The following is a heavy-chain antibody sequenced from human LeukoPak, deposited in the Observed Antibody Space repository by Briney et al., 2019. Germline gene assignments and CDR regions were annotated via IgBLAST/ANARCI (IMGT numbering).Heavy chain of an antibody. D-gene: IGHD1-1*01. V-gene: IGHV3-30*06. CDR3: AKGDLGYASWFDP. CDR1: GFTFSSYG. Sequence: GRSLRLSCAASGFTFSSYGMHWVRQAPGKGLEWVAVISDEGNSRYYADSVKGRFTISRDNSKNTLYLQMNSLRAEDTAVYYCAKGDLGYASWFDPWGQGTLATVSS. CDR2: ISDEGNSR. J-gene: IGHJ5*02.